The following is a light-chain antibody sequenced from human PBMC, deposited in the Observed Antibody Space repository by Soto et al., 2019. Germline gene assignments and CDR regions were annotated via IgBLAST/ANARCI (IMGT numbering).Light chain of an antibody. CDR2: DAS. CDR3: QYCLSFSPT. V-gene: IGKV1-5*01. Sequence: DIQMTQSPSTLSASVGDRVTITCRASQSISSWLAWYQQKSGKAPKLLIHDASGLESGVPSRFSGRGSGSEFTPHISSKQADDFAIYYGQYCLSFSPTFGPGTTVDI. CDR1: QSISSW. J-gene: IGKJ3*01.